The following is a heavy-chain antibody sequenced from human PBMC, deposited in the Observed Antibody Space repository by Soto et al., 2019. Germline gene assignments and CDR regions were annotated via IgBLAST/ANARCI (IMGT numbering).Heavy chain of an antibody. CDR3: ARDWFGIDY. CDR2: INPYNGNT. Sequence: QVQLVQSGAEVKKPGASVKVSCKASGYTFTSYGISWVRQAPGQGLEWMGWINPYNGNTNYAQKLQGRVTMTTDTSTKPAYIELRSLRSDDAAVYYCARDWFGIDYWGQGTLVTVSS. CDR1: GYTFTSYG. D-gene: IGHD3-16*01. V-gene: IGHV1-18*01. J-gene: IGHJ4*02.